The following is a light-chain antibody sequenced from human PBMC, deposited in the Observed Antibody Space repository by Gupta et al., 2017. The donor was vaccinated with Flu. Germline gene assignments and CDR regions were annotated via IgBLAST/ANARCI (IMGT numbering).Light chain of an antibody. J-gene: IGKJ4*01. CDR2: DAS. Sequence: EVVLTQSPASLSVSPGQRATLSCRTSQSIGADLAWYQQKPGQAPRLLIYDASTRASGSPDRFRGSGYGTDFTLTISSRQSEDSGLYFCQQYSHWPPLTFGGGTKVEI. CDR3: QQYSHWPPLT. CDR1: QSIGAD. V-gene: IGKV3-15*01.